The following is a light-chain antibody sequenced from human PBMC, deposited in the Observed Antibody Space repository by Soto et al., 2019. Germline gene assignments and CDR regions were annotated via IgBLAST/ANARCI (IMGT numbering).Light chain of an antibody. CDR1: QSVGTNR. Sequence: IVFTRSPGTLSLSLGARGTLSFRASQSVGTNRLAWYQQKPGQGPTLLIYAASSRATGVPDRFSGSGSGTDFTLTISRLEPEDCAVYYCQQYGSSQWTFGQGTKVDIK. CDR2: AAS. J-gene: IGKJ1*01. V-gene: IGKV3-20*01. CDR3: QQYGSSQWT.